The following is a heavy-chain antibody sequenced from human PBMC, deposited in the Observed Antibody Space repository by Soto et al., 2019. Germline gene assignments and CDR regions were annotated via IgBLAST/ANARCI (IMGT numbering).Heavy chain of an antibody. V-gene: IGHV3-21*01. CDR3: ARDSRAVAGTGY. J-gene: IGHJ4*02. CDR1: GFTFSSYS. Sequence: EVQLVESGGGLVKPGGSLRLSCAASGFTFSSYSMNWVRQAPVKGLEWVSSISSSSSYIYYADSVKGRFTISRDNAKNSLYLQMNSLRAEDTAVYYCARDSRAVAGTGYWGQGTLVTVSS. D-gene: IGHD6-19*01. CDR2: ISSSSSYI.